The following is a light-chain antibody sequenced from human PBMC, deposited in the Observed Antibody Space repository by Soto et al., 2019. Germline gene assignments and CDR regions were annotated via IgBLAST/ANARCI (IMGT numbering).Light chain of an antibody. J-gene: IGLJ1*01. CDR3: QVWDSNVLHHV. CDR2: DDS. V-gene: IGLV3-21*02. CDR1: NIGSKS. Sequence: SYELTQSPSVSVAPGQTARITCGGNNIGSKSVHWFQQRPGQAPVLVVFDDSDRPSGIPERFSGSKSETTATLTISGVEAGDEADYYGQVWDSNVLHHVFGTGTKLTVL.